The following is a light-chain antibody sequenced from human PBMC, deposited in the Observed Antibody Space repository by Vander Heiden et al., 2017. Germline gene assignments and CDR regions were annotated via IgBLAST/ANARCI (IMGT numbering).Light chain of an antibody. CDR2: DAT. J-gene: IGKJ4*01. CDR1: QSISTH. V-gene: IGKV1-39*01. Sequence: DIQVTQSPSSLSASVGDRVTIPCRASQSISTHLNWYQQRPGRPPKLLIYDATNLESGVPSRLSGSGSGTDFTLTISSLQPEDFATYSCQQSFTTPITFAGGTKVEMK. CDR3: QQSFTTPIT.